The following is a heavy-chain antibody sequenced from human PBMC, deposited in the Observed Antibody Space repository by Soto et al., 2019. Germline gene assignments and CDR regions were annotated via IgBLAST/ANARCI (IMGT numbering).Heavy chain of an antibody. CDR1: GFSFSTNS. J-gene: IGHJ4*02. CDR3: AKGYWGKTTCWSFDY. V-gene: IGHV3-23*01. CDR2: ITGGGHST. Sequence: EVQLLESGGGLVQPGGSLRLSCAASGFSFSTNSMSWVRQAPGKGLEWVSTITGGGHSTYYADSVKGRLTISSDNSKNTPHLWMDSLMAEETAISYCAKGYWGKTTCWSFDYWGQGTLVTVSS. D-gene: IGHD2-2*01.